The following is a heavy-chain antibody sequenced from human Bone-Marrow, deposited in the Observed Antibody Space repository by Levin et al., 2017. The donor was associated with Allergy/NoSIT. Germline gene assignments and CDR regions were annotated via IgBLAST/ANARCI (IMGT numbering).Heavy chain of an antibody. Sequence: GGSLRLSCKTSGFTLSIYYMHWVRHVPGQGLEWMGTINSRGDSTTYPQKFQGRVSVTRDTSTSTVYMELSGLTSDDTAVYFCARGTVERTPYFDHWGQGTLVTVSS. CDR2: INSRGDST. CDR3: ARGTVERTPYFDH. CDR1: GFTLSIYY. J-gene: IGHJ4*02. V-gene: IGHV1-46*01. D-gene: IGHD1-1*01.